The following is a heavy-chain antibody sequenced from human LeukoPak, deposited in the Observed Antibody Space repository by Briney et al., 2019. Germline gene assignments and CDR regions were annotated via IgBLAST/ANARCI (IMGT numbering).Heavy chain of an antibody. CDR2: INHSGST. CDR3: AREAVTMVRGVIITNSFDP. V-gene: IGHV4-34*01. J-gene: IGHJ5*02. Sequence: PSETLSLTCAVYGGSFSGYYWSWVRQPPGKGLEWIGEINHSGSTNYNPSLKSRVTISVDTTKNPSSLKLSSVTAADTAVYYCAREAVTMVRGVIITNSFDPWGQGTLVTVSS. CDR1: GGSFSGYY. D-gene: IGHD3-10*01.